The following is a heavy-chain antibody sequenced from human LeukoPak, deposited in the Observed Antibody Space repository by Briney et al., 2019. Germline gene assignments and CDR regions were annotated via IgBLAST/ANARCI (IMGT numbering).Heavy chain of an antibody. CDR1: GGSISSSSYY. CDR3: ASPGSFGSGWSLDY. V-gene: IGHV4-39*01. CDR2: LYHSGST. J-gene: IGHJ4*02. D-gene: IGHD6-19*01. Sequence: SETLSLTCTVSGGSISSSSYYWGWIRQPPGKGLEWIGSLYHSGSTYYNSSLKSRVTISVDPSKSQFSLKLSSVTAADTAVYYCASPGSFGSGWSLDYWGQGTLVTVSS.